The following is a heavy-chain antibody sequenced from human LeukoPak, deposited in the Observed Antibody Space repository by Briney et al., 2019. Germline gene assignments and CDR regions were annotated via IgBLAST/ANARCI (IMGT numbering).Heavy chain of an antibody. Sequence: PGGSLRLSCAVSGFTVSSNYMSWVRQAPGEGLEWVSLIHSGGTTDYADSVKDRFSISRDYSKNTVNLQINSLRAEDTAVYYCARERRYCSGDNCYSGLDYWGQGTQVTVSS. CDR2: IHSGGTT. J-gene: IGHJ4*02. D-gene: IGHD2-15*01. CDR1: GFTVSSNY. CDR3: ARERRYCSGDNCYSGLDY. V-gene: IGHV3-53*01.